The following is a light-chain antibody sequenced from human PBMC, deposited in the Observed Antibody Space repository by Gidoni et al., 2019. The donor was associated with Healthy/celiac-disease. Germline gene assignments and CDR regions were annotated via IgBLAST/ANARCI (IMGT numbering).Light chain of an antibody. J-gene: IGKJ2*01. CDR3: QQSYSTPPYT. CDR2: AAS. Sequence: DIQMTQSPSSLSASVGDRVTITCRASQSISNYLNWYQQKPGKAPKLLIYAASSLQSGVPSRFSGSGSGTGFTLTISSLQPEDVATYYCQQSYSTPPYTFGQGTKLEIK. CDR1: QSISNY. V-gene: IGKV1-39*01.